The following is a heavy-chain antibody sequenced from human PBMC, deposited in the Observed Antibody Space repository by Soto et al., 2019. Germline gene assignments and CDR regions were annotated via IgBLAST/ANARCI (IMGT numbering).Heavy chain of an antibody. V-gene: IGHV3-23*01. CDR2: INDTGGEA. Sequence: GSLRLSCVAAGLTFGSRSMTWVRQAPGEGLQWVSTINDTGGEAKYADSVRGRFFISRDNSKKTLYLQMTSLKAEDSAMYYCARGSTDSYPGSRIFDFWGRGTLVTVSS. CDR3: ARGSTDSYPGSRIFDF. CDR1: GLTFGSRS. J-gene: IGHJ4*02. D-gene: IGHD3-10*01.